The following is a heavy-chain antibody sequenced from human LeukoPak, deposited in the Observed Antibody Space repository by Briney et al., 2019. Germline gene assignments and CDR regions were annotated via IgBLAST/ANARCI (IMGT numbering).Heavy chain of an antibody. CDR3: ARESEYRSGPLDY. Sequence: ASVKVSCKASGYTFTGYYIHWVRQAPGQGLEWMGRINPNSGGTTYAQKFQGRVTMTRDTSTSTGYMELSRLRSDDTAVYYCARESEYRSGPLDYWGQGTLVTVSS. V-gene: IGHV1-2*06. D-gene: IGHD6-19*01. CDR1: GYTFTGYY. CDR2: INPNSGGT. J-gene: IGHJ4*02.